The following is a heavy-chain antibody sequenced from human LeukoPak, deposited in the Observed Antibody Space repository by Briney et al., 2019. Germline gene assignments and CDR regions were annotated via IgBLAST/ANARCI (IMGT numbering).Heavy chain of an antibody. J-gene: IGHJ4*02. D-gene: IGHD5-18*01. CDR1: GGSFSGYY. CDR2: INHSGTA. CDR3: ARDGYSYALDY. V-gene: IGHV4-34*01. Sequence: SETLSLTCAVYGGSFSGYYWSWIRQPPGKGLEWIGEINHSGTANYNPSLKSRVTISVDTSKNQFSLKLNSVTAADTAVYYCARDGYSYALDYWGQGTLVTVSS.